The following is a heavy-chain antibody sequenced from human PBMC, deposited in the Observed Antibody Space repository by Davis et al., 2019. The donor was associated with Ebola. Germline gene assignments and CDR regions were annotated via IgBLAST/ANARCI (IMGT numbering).Heavy chain of an antibody. CDR2: MNPHSGGT. V-gene: IGHV1-2*06. J-gene: IGHJ4*02. D-gene: IGHD2-2*01. CDR1: GYTFTGYY. CDR3: ARLCSSSCPNDY. Sequence: AASVKVSCKASGYTFTGYYMHWVRQAPGQGLEWMGRMNPHSGGTNYAQKFQGRVTMIRDTSISTAYMELSRLTYDDTAVYYCARLCSSSCPNDYWGQGTLITVSS.